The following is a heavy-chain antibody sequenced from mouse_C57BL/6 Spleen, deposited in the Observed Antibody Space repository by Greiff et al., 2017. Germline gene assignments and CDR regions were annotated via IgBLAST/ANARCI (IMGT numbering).Heavy chain of an antibody. D-gene: IGHD4-1*02. CDR2: ISSGSSTI. CDR3: ARSTGTGWVAF. CDR1: GFPFSDYG. J-gene: IGHJ3*01. V-gene: IGHV5-17*01. Sequence: EVKRQESGGGLVKPGGSLNLSCAASGFPFSDYGLHLVRQAPEKGLEWVAYISSGSSTIYYADTVKGRFTISRANTKNTLFLQMTSLRSEITAMYYCARSTGTGWVAFWGKGTLVTVSA.